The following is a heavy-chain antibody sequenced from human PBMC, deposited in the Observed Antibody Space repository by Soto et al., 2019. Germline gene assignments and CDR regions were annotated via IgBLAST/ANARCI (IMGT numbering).Heavy chain of an antibody. CDR2: INSDGSST. J-gene: IGHJ4*02. CDR1: GFTFSSYW. CDR3: ARSSYGDFSPFDY. Sequence: LRLSCAASGFTFSSYWMHWVRQAPGKGLVWVSRINSDGSSTRYADSVKGRFTISRDNAKNTLYLQINSLRAEDTAVYYCARSSYGDFSPFDYWGQGTLVTVSS. D-gene: IGHD4-17*01. V-gene: IGHV3-74*01.